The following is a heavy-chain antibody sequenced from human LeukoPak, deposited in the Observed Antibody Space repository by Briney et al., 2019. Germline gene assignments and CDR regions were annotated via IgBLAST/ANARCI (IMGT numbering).Heavy chain of an antibody. Sequence: GESLKISCKVSGYSFTSYCIGWVRQMPGKGLEWISYVGIDSGNTKYADSVKGRFTISGDNAKKSLYLQMNSLRVEDTAVYYCARDYRFAFDNWGQGTLVTVSS. CDR1: GYSFTSYC. V-gene: IGHV3-21*05. J-gene: IGHJ4*02. CDR2: VGIDSGNT. CDR3: ARDYRFAFDN.